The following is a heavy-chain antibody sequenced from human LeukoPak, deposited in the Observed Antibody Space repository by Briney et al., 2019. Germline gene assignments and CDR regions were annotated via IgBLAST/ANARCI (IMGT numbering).Heavy chain of an antibody. V-gene: IGHV3-23*01. CDR3: AKDLRSSGGYYFDY. J-gene: IGHJ4*02. Sequence: GGSLRLSCAASGFTFNTYAMSWVRQAPGKGLEWVSVISGSGGTTYYADSVKGRFTISRDNSKSTLYLQMNSLRAEDSAVYYCAKDLRSSGGYYFDYWGQGTLVTVSS. CDR1: GFTFNTYA. CDR2: ISGSGGTT. D-gene: IGHD6-6*01.